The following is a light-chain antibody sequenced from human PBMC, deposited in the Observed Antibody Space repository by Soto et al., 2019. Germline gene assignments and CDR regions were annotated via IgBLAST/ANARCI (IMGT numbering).Light chain of an antibody. CDR1: QSISSW. CDR3: QQYNSYPYT. V-gene: IGKV1-5*03. J-gene: IGKJ2*01. Sequence: DIQMTQYPSTLSAYVGDRVTITCRASQSISSWLAWYQQKPGKAPKLLIYKASSLESGVPSRFSGSGSGTEFTLTISSLQPDDFATYYCQQYNSYPYTVGQGTKLEIK. CDR2: KAS.